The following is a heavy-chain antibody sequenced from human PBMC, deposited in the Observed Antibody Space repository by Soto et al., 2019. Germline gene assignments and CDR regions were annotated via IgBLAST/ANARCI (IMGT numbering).Heavy chain of an antibody. Sequence: QVQLVQSGAEVKKPGASVKVSCKASGYTFAPYYIHWVRQAPGQGLEWMGIINPSGDTTNYAQRFQGRISMTRDTSTSTVYMELTNLKSEDTAVYYCAREGDYSDYIYRLSRFETWGQGTLVTVSS. J-gene: IGHJ5*02. D-gene: IGHD4-17*01. CDR3: AREGDYSDYIYRLSRFET. CDR2: INPSGDTT. CDR1: GYTFAPYY. V-gene: IGHV1-46*01.